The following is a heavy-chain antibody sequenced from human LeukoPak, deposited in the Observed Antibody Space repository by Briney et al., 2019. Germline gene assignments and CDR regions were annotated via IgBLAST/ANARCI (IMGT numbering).Heavy chain of an antibody. D-gene: IGHD1-7*01. CDR1: GFTFSSYA. CDR2: ISYDGSNK. Sequence: GSLRLSCAASGFTFSSYAMSWVRQAPGKGLEWVAVISYDGSNKYYADSVKGRFTISRDNSKNTLYLQMNSLRAEDTAVYYCPLELGEGFDYWGQGTLVTISS. CDR3: PLELGEGFDY. J-gene: IGHJ4*02. V-gene: IGHV3-30*04.